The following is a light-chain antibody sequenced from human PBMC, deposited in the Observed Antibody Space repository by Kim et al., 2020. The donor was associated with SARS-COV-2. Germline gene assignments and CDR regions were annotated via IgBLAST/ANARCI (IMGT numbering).Light chain of an antibody. CDR2: YNI. J-gene: IGLJ2*01. CDR1: NIGSRS. V-gene: IGLV3-21*01. Sequence: SYELTQPPSVSVAPGTTATISCGADNIGSRSVHWYQHKPGQAPLLVIDYNIDRPSGIPERFSGSNSGNTATLTISRVEAGDEADYYCQLWDTTSDQPMLGGGTQLTVL. CDR3: QLWDTTSDQPM.